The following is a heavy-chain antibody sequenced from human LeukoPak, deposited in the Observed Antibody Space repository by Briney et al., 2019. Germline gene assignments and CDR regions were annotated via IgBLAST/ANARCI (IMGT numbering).Heavy chain of an antibody. Sequence: GGSLRLSCAASGFTFSSYSMNWVRQAPGNGLEWVSSISSSSSYIYYADSVKGRFTISRDNAKNSLYLQMNSLRAEDTAVYYCARDYVAVAGTSDYWGQGTLVTVSS. J-gene: IGHJ4*02. D-gene: IGHD6-19*01. CDR1: GFTFSSYS. V-gene: IGHV3-21*01. CDR3: ARDYVAVAGTSDY. CDR2: ISSSSSYI.